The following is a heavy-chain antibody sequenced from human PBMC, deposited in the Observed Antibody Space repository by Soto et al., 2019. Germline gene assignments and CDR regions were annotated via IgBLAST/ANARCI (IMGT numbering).Heavy chain of an antibody. D-gene: IGHD5-18*01. CDR3: ATGGHNDGYNFYHGMDV. Sequence: QVQVVQSGAELKKPGSSVKVSCKVSGGIFTNNAISWVRQAPGQGLEWLGGVIPLFDTAYYAQIFRGRLRISADEATTTAYMELNGLTSADTAVYFCATGGHNDGYNFYHGMDVWGQGTTVTVS. CDR2: VIPLFDTA. CDR1: GGIFTNNA. V-gene: IGHV1-69*01. J-gene: IGHJ6*02.